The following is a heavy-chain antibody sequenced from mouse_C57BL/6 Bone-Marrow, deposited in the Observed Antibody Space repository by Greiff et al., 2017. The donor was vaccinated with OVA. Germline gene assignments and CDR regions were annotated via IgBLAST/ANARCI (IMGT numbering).Heavy chain of an antibody. CDR2: IDPETGGT. J-gene: IGHJ3*01. CDR1: GYTFTDYE. V-gene: IGHV1-15*01. D-gene: IGHD4-1*01. Sequence: QVQLKESGAELVRPGASVTLSCKASGYTFTDYEMHWVKQTPVHGLEWIGAIDPETGGTAYNQKFKGKAILTADKSSSTAYMELRSLTSEDSAVYYCTRVGNWAWFAYWGQGTLVTVSA. CDR3: TRVGNWAWFAY.